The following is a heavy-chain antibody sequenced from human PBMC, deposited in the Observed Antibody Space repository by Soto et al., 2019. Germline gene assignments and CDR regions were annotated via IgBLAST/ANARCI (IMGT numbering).Heavy chain of an antibody. CDR3: ARGGAYDY. V-gene: IGHV4-30-4*01. J-gene: IGHJ4*02. CDR1: GVSISSGDDY. CDR2: IYSSGRT. D-gene: IGHD3-16*01. Sequence: PSETLSLTCIVSGVSISSGDDYWSWIRQPPGKGLEWIGYIYSSGRTDSNPSLRGRATISADTSKNQFSLDLASVTAADTAVYYCARGGAYDYWGQGALVTVSS.